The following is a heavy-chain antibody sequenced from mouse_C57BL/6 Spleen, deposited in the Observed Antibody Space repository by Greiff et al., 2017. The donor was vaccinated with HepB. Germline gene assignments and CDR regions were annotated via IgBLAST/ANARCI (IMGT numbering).Heavy chain of an antibody. J-gene: IGHJ3*01. V-gene: IGHV3-1*01. CDR2: ISYSGST. CDR3: ARDQGNHGGFAY. CDR1: GYSITSGYD. D-gene: IGHD3-2*02. Sequence: EVQRVESGPGMVKPSQSLSLTCTVTGYSITSGYDWHWIRHFPGNKLEWMGYISYSGSTNYNPSLKSRISITHDTSKNHFFLKLNSVTTEDTATYYCARDQGNHGGFAYWGQGTLVTVSA.